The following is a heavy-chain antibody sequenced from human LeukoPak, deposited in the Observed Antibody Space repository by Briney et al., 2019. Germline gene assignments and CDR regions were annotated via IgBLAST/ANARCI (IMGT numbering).Heavy chain of an antibody. CDR1: GGSISSGSYY. CDR3: ARDQGRQWLVSLDLGWFDP. J-gene: IGHJ5*02. Sequence: SSETLSLTCTVSGGSISSGSYYWSWIRQPAGKGLEWIGRISTSGSTNYNPSLKSRVTISVDTSKNQFSLKLSSVTAADTAVYYCARDQGRQWLVSLDLGWFDPWGQGTLVTVSS. CDR2: ISTSGST. D-gene: IGHD6-19*01. V-gene: IGHV4-61*02.